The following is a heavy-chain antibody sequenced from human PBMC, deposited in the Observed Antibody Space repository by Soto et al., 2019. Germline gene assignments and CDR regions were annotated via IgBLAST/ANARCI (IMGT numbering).Heavy chain of an antibody. D-gene: IGHD3-22*01. CDR1: GFTFSSYG. J-gene: IGHJ4*02. CDR2: ISYDGSNK. CDR3: AKDSTPPYYYDSSGFDY. V-gene: IGHV3-30*18. Sequence: GGSLRLSCAASGFTFSSYGMHWVRQAPGKGLEWVAVISYDGSNKYYADSVKGRFTISRDNSKNTLYLQMNSLRAEDTAVYYCAKDSTPPYYYDSSGFDYWGQGTLVTVSS.